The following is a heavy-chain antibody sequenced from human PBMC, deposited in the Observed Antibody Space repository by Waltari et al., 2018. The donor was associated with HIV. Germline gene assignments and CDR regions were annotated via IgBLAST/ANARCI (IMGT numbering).Heavy chain of an antibody. CDR1: GFNFRNYN. CDR2: ISSTSSHI. Sequence: DVQLVESGGGLVKPGGSLRLSCTASGFNFRNYNMNWVRQAPGEGLELVSSISSTSSHIFSANSVSGRFTISRDNSKNSLYLQMKSLTADDTAVYYCATDLLDFWGQGTLVIVSS. CDR3: ATDLLDF. V-gene: IGHV3-21*01. J-gene: IGHJ4*02.